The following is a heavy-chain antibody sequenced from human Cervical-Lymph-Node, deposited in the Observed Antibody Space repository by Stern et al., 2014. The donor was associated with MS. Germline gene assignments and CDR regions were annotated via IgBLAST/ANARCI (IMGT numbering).Heavy chain of an antibody. Sequence: EVQLVESGGGLVQPGGSLGLSCAASGFTFDDYALHWVRQAPGKGLGGVSSINWNGDSVGFADSVKGRFTISRDNAKNSLYLQMNSLRTEDTAFYYCAKDLKLGIVGTPYLDLWGRGTLVTVSS. CDR2: INWNGDSV. CDR1: GFTFDDYA. CDR3: AKDLKLGIVGTPYLDL. V-gene: IGHV3-9*01. D-gene: IGHD7-27*01. J-gene: IGHJ2*01.